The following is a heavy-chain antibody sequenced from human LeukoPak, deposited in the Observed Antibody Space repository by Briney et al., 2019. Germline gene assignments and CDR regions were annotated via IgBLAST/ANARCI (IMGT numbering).Heavy chain of an antibody. CDR2: MNPNSGNT. V-gene: IGHV1-8*01. D-gene: IGHD4-23*01. CDR3: ARGPSYGGNSGYGMVV. Sequence: ASVKVSCKASGYTFTSYDINWVRQATGQGLEWMGWMNPNSGNTGYAQKFQGRVTMTRNTSISTAYMELSSLRSEDTAVYYCARGPSYGGNSGYGMVVWGQGTTLTVSS. J-gene: IGHJ6*02. CDR1: GYTFTSYD.